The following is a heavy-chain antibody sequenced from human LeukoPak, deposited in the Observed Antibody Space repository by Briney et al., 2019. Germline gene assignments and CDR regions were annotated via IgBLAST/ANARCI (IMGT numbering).Heavy chain of an antibody. Sequence: GGSLRLSCAASGFTFTTYGMHWVCQAPGKGLEWVAVISYDGSKKYYVDSVKGRFTISRDNSKNMVYLQMNSLRAEDTAVYYCAKEGEVAAAGTTDAEYFQHWGQGTLVTVSS. CDR3: AKEGEVAAAGTTDAEYFQH. CDR2: ISYDGSKK. D-gene: IGHD6-13*01. J-gene: IGHJ1*01. V-gene: IGHV3-30*18. CDR1: GFTFTTYG.